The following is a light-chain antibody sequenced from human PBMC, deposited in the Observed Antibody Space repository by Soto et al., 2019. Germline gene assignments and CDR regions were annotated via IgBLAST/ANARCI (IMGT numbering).Light chain of an antibody. J-gene: IGKJ1*01. Sequence: DIQMTQSPSSLSASVGDRVTITCRASQSISSYLNWYQQKPGKAPKLLIYAASSLQSGVPSRFSGSGSGTDFTLTISSMQPEDFTTYYCQQSYRTWWTFGQGTKVEIK. CDR1: QSISSY. V-gene: IGKV1-39*01. CDR2: AAS. CDR3: QQSYRTWWT.